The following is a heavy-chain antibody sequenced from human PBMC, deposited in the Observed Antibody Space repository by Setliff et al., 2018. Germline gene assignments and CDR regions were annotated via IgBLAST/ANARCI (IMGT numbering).Heavy chain of an antibody. D-gene: IGHD3-3*01. V-gene: IGHV4-38-2*01. CDR1: GASINSGHY. CDR3: ATPGRDDLDSPFEPFDI. Sequence: SETLSLTCAVSGASINSGHYWGWIRQPPGKSLEWIATIYHRGRKYYNPSLQSRVSVSLDTSKNHFSLRLTSMTAADTAVYYCATPGRDDLDSPFEPFDIWGQGTMVTV. J-gene: IGHJ3*02. CDR2: IYHRGRK.